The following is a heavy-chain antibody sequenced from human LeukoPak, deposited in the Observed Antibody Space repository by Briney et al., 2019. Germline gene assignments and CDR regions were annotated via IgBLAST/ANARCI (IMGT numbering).Heavy chain of an antibody. Sequence: GGSLRLSCAASGFTFGSYGMHWVRQAPGKGLEWVAVIWYDGSNKYYADSVKGRFTISRDNSKNTLYLQMNSLRAEDTAVYYCASAPSKYCSGGSCYLGYWGQGTLVTVSS. CDR1: GFTFGSYG. CDR2: IWYDGSNK. J-gene: IGHJ4*02. V-gene: IGHV3-33*01. D-gene: IGHD2-15*01. CDR3: ASAPSKYCSGGSCYLGY.